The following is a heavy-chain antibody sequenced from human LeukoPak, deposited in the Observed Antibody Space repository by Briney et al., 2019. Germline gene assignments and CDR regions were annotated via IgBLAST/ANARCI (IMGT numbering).Heavy chain of an antibody. CDR3: ARDRGTYGADY. V-gene: IGHV1-46*01. Sequence: ASVKVSCKTSGYTFTNHYMHWVRQAPGHGLEWMGIINPRGGSTTYAQKFQGRVTMTTDTSTSTVYMELSSLRSEDTAVYYCARDRGTYGADYWSLGTLVTVSS. J-gene: IGHJ4*02. D-gene: IGHD4-17*01. CDR2: INPRGGST. CDR1: GYTFTNHY.